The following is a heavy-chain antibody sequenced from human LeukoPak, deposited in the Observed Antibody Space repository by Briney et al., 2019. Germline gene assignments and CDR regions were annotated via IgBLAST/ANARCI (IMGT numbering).Heavy chain of an antibody. V-gene: IGHV1-2*06. Sequence: ASVKVSCKASGYAFTGYYMDWVRQAPGQGLEWMGRINPNSGATNYAQKFQGRVTMTRDTSINTAYMEFNGLRSDDTAVYYCARGIYSTDLYFYMDVWGKGTTVTVYS. CDR1: GYAFTGYY. J-gene: IGHJ6*03. CDR2: INPNSGAT. CDR3: ARGIYSTDLYFYMDV. D-gene: IGHD2/OR15-2a*01.